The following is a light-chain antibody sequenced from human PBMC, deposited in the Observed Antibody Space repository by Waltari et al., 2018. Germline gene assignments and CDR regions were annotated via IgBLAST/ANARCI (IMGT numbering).Light chain of an antibody. CDR3: QSYDRSLSGVV. V-gene: IGLV1-40*01. CDR2: RNT. Sequence: QSVLTQPPSVSGAPGQGVTISCTGSSSNIGAGYDVDWYQQLPGTAPKRLIYRNTNRPAGVPDRFSGAKSAASASLAITGLQAEDEADYYCQSYDRSLSGVVFGGGTKLTVL. CDR1: SSNIGAGYD. J-gene: IGLJ2*01.